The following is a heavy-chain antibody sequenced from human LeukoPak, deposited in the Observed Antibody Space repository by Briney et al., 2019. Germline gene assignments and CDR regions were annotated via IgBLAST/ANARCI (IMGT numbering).Heavy chain of an antibody. D-gene: IGHD4-17*01. J-gene: IGHJ4*02. CDR3: ASTRHGDFDY. CDR1: GFTFSDYW. CDR2: IKPDGSDK. V-gene: IGHV3-7*01. Sequence: GGSLRLSCAASGFTFSDYWMTWVRQAPGKGLEWVANIKPDGSDKYYVDSVKGRFAISRDNAKNSLFLQMNSLTGEDTAVYYCASTRHGDFDYWGRGTLVTVSS.